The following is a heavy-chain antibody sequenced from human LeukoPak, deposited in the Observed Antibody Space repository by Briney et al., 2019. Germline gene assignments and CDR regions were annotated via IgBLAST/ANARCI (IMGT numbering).Heavy chain of an antibody. Sequence: SVKVSCKASGGTFSSYAISWVRQAPGQGLEWMGGIIPIFGTANYARKFQGRVTITADESTSTAYMELSSLRSEDTAVYYCARGLSGYETTDYWGQGTLVTVSS. J-gene: IGHJ4*02. CDR2: IIPIFGTA. CDR1: GGTFSSYA. CDR3: ARGLSGYETTDY. D-gene: IGHD5-12*01. V-gene: IGHV1-69*13.